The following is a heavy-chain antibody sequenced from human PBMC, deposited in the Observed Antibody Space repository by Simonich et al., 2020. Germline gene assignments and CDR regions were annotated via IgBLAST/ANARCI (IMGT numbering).Heavy chain of an antibody. Sequence: QVQLVQSGAEVKKPGASVKVSCKASGYTFTGYYMHWVRQAPGQGLEWMGWINPNSGGTNYEQKLQGRVTMTRDTSISTAYMELSRLRSDDTAVYYCARDPVVPAAIRNAFDIWGQGTMVTVSS. CDR3: ARDPVVPAAIRNAFDI. CDR2: INPNSGGT. V-gene: IGHV1-2*02. J-gene: IGHJ3*02. D-gene: IGHD2-2*01. CDR1: GYTFTGYY.